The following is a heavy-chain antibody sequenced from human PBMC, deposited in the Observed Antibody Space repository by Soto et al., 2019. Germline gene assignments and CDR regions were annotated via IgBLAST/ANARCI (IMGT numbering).Heavy chain of an antibody. V-gene: IGHV3-23*01. CDR1: GFTFSSYA. CDR2: IHGGGTYT. Sequence: EVPLLESGGGLVQPGGSLRLSCAASGFTFSSYAMTWFRQSRVKELEWVPVIHGGGTYTFHADSVNARCTISRDNSKNTRCLQMDSMRVEDTAVYYCAKDDAAAGGYLEHWGQGTLIIVSS. J-gene: IGHJ1*01. CDR3: AKDDAAAGGYLEH. D-gene: IGHD6-25*01.